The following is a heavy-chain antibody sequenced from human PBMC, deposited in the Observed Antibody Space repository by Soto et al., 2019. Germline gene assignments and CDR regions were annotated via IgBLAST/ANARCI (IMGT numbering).Heavy chain of an antibody. CDR2: IYSGGST. J-gene: IGHJ6*02. CDR1: GFTVSSNY. V-gene: IGHV3-53*01. CDR3: ARTISGAYYYYYGMDV. D-gene: IGHD1-26*01. Sequence: GGSLRLSCAASGFTVSSNYMSWVRQAPGKGLEWVSVIYSGGSTYYADSVKGRLTISRDNSKNTLYLQMNSLRAEDTAVYYCARTISGAYYYYYGMDVWGQGTTVTVSS.